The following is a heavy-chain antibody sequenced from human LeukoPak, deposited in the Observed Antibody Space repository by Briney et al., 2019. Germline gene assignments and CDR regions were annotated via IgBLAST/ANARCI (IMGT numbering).Heavy chain of an antibody. CDR1: GYTFTSYY. CDR3: ARDRDGYSYGVDY. Sequence: APVTVSCTASGYTFTSYYMHWVRQPPGQGLEWMGIINPSGGSTSYAQKFQGRVTMTRDTSTSTVYMELSSLRSEDTAVYYCARDRDGYSYGVDYWGQGTLVTVSS. D-gene: IGHD5-18*01. CDR2: INPSGGST. J-gene: IGHJ4*02. V-gene: IGHV1-46*01.